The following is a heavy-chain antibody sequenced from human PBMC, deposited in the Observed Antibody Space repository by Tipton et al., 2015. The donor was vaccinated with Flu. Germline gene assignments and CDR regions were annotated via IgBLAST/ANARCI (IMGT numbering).Heavy chain of an antibody. D-gene: IGHD6-13*01. J-gene: IGHJ4*02. V-gene: IGHV3-48*03. CDR2: ISSSGSTI. CDR1: GFTFSSYE. CDR3: AREGIAAAGTDY. Sequence: GSLRLSCAASGFTFSSYEMNWVRQAPGKGLEWVSYISSSGSTIYYADSVRGRFTISRDNAKNSLYLQMNSLRAEDTAVYYCAREGIAAAGTDYWGQGTLVTVSS.